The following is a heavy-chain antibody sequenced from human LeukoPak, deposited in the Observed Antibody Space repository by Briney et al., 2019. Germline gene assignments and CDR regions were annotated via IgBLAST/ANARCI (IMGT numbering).Heavy chain of an antibody. V-gene: IGHV1-2*02. Sequence: ASVKVSCKASGYTFTGYYMHWVRQAPGQGLEWMGWINPNSGGTNYAQKFQGRVTMTRDTPISTAYMELSRLRSDDTAVYYCARVWNDYYYGMDVWGQGTTVTVSS. J-gene: IGHJ6*02. CDR3: ARVWNDYYYGMDV. D-gene: IGHD1-1*01. CDR2: INPNSGGT. CDR1: GYTFTGYY.